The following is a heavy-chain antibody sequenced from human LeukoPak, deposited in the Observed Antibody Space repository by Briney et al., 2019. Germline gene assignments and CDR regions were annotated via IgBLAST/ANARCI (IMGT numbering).Heavy chain of an antibody. J-gene: IGHJ4*02. CDR2: IRSDSTTI. CDR3: ARRAGAYSHPYDY. D-gene: IGHD4/OR15-4a*01. Sequence: GGSLRLSCAASGFTFSSFHMNWVRQAPGKGLEWVSYIRSDSTTIYYADSVKGRFTISRDNSKNTLYLQMNSLRAEDTAVYYCARRAGAYSHPYDYWGQGTLVTVSS. CDR1: GFTFSSFH. V-gene: IGHV3-48*01.